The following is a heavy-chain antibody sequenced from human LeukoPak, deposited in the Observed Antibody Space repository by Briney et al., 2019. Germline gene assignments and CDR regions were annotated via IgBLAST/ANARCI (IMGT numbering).Heavy chain of an antibody. CDR2: ISSSSSYI. CDR1: GFTFSSYS. D-gene: IGHD4-17*01. CDR3: ARDPTVTNFHDAFDI. J-gene: IGHJ3*02. V-gene: IGHV3-21*04. Sequence: GGSLRLSCAASGFTFSSYSMNWVRQAPGKGLEWVSSISSSSSYIYYADSVKGRFTIPRDNAKNSLYLQMNSLRAEDTAVYYCARDPTVTNFHDAFDIWGQGTMVTVSS.